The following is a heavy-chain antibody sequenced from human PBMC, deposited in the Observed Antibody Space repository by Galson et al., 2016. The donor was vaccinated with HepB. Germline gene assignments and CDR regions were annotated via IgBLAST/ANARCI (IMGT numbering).Heavy chain of an antibody. D-gene: IGHD1-26*01. CDR3: AREEQVGELSYDI. CDR2: ISVYNGNR. V-gene: IGHV1-18*01. Sequence: SVKVSCKASGYTFTSYGISWVRQAPGQGLEWMGWISVYNGNRNYAQKVQGRVILTTDTSTSTAYLELRSLRYDDTSMYYCAREEQVGELSYDIWGQGSLVTVSS. CDR1: GYTFTSYG. J-gene: IGHJ4*02.